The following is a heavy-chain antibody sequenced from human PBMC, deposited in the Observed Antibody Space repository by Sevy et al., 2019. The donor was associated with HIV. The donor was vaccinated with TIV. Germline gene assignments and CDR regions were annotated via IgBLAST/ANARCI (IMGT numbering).Heavy chain of an antibody. D-gene: IGHD6-19*01. V-gene: IGHV1-69*13. CDR2: IIPIFGTA. CDR1: GGTFSSYA. Sequence: ASVKVSCKASGGTFSSYAISWVRQAPGQGLEWMGGIIPIFGTANYAQKFQGRVTITADESTSTAYMELSGLRSEDTAVYYGARDWGGGYSGGWYWGVFDYWGQGTLVTVSS. J-gene: IGHJ4*02. CDR3: ARDWGGGYSGGWYWGVFDY.